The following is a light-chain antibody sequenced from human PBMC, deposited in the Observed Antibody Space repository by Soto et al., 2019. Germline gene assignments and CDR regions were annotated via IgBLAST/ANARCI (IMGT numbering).Light chain of an antibody. J-gene: IGLJ3*02. CDR1: SSDVGGYNY. Sequence: QSALTQPASVSGSPEQSITISCTGTSSDVGGYNYLSWYQQNPGKAPKVMIYEVSNRPSGVSNRFSGSKSGNTASLTISGLQAEDEADYYCSSYTTSGTPVFGGGTKVTVL. CDR2: EVS. CDR3: SSYTTSGTPV. V-gene: IGLV2-14*01.